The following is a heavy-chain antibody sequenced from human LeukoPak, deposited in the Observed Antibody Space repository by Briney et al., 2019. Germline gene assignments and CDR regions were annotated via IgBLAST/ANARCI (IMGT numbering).Heavy chain of an antibody. J-gene: IGHJ5*02. CDR2: ISSFGDTI. CDR3: ARDSAMVRGRIPYNWFDP. Sequence: GGSLRLSCAASGFTFSSYEMNWVRQAPGKGLEWVSYISSFGDTIHYADSVRGRFTISRDDAKNSLYLQMNSLRAEDTGVYYCARDSAMVRGRIPYNWFDPWGQGTLFTVSS. CDR1: GFTFSSYE. V-gene: IGHV3-48*03. D-gene: IGHD3-10*01.